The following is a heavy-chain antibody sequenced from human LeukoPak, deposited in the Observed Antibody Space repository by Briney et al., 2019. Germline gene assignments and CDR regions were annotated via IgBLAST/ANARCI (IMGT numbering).Heavy chain of an antibody. CDR3: TRVRQNWFDP. CDR2: IRSKAYGGTT. V-gene: IGHV3-49*04. Sequence: GRSLRLSCTASGFTFGDYAMSWVRQAPGKGLEWVGFIRSKAYGGTTEYAASVKGRFTISRDDSKGIAYLQMNSLKTEDTAVYYCTRVRQNWFDPWGQGTLVTVSS. CDR1: GFTFGDYA. J-gene: IGHJ5*02.